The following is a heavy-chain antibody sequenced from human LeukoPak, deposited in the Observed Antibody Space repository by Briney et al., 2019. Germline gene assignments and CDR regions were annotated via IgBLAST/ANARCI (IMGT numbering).Heavy chain of an antibody. V-gene: IGHV4-59*01. Sequence: PSETLSDSCTVSGGSISSYYWSWIRQPPGKGLEWIGYIYYSGSTNYNPSLKSRVTISVDTSKNQFSLKLSSVTAADTAVYYCARRVDRKYPNDYWGQGTLVTVSS. CDR2: IYYSGST. CDR1: GGSISSYY. J-gene: IGHJ4*02. CDR3: ARRVDRKYPNDY. D-gene: IGHD2-2*01.